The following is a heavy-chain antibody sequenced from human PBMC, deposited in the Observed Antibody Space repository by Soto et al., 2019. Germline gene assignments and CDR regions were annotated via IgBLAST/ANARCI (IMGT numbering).Heavy chain of an antibody. CDR3: AKHQDYYGMDV. CDR2: ISSSSSTI. D-gene: IGHD2-2*01. Sequence: GGSLRLSCAASGFTFSSYSMNWVRQAPGKGLEWVSYISSSSSTIYYADSVKGRFTISRDNAKNSLYLQMNSLRAEDTAVYYCAKHQDYYGMDVWGQGTTVTVSS. J-gene: IGHJ6*02. V-gene: IGHV3-48*01. CDR1: GFTFSSYS.